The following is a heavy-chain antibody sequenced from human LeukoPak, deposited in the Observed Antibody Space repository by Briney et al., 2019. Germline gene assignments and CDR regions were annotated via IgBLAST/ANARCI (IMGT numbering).Heavy chain of an antibody. V-gene: IGHV3-23*01. CDR1: GFTFSTYA. J-gene: IGHJ4*02. CDR2: ISGSDSST. CDR3: VYGGYYFDY. D-gene: IGHD6-13*01. Sequence: PGGSLRLSCAASGFTFSTYAMSWVRQAPGKGLEWVSAISGSDSSTYYADSVKGRFTISRDNAESSLYLQMNSLRAEDTAVYYCVYGGYYFDYWGQGTLVTVSS.